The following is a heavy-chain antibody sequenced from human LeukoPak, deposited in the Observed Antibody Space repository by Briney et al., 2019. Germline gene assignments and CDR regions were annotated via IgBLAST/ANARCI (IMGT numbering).Heavy chain of an antibody. V-gene: IGHV1-2*02. J-gene: IGHJ1*01. D-gene: IGHD6-13*01. CDR2: INPNSDGT. CDR3: ARGGYSSSWYPRAEYFQH. Sequence: GASVKVSCKASGYTFTGYYMHWVRQAPGQGLEWMGWINPNSDGTNYAQKLQGRVTMTRDTSISTAYMELSRLRSDDTAVYYCARGGYSSSWYPRAEYFQHWGQGTLVTVSS. CDR1: GYTFTGYY.